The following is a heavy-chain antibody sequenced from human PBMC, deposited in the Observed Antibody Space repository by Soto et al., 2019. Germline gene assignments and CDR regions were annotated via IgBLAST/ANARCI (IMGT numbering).Heavy chain of an antibody. CDR1: GGTFSSYA. CDR3: AGASDIVVVPAAPYGMDV. J-gene: IGHJ6*02. D-gene: IGHD2-2*01. V-gene: IGHV1-69*06. CDR2: IIPIFGTA. Sequence: SVRVSCKASGGTFSSYAISWVRQAPGQGLEWMGGIIPIFGTANYAQKFQGRVTITADKSTSTAYMELSSLRSEDTAVYYCAGASDIVVVPAAPYGMDVWGQGTTVTVSS.